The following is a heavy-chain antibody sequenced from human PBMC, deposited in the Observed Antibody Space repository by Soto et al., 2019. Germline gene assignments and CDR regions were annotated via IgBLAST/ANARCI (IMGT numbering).Heavy chain of an antibody. CDR2: MSGNGVEI. CDR3: AKIRIFGSGSPENWCDA. CDR1: GFTLTSYV. V-gene: IGHV3-23*01. D-gene: IGHD3-10*01. Sequence: EVQLLESGGDLVQPGGSLRLSCAASGFTLTSYVMSWVRQAPGKGLEWVSTMSGNGVEIHYADHVKSRFTISREDSKSTLYLQMNSLSAEDTAVYYCAKIRIFGSGSPENWCDAWGRGTLVTVSS. J-gene: IGHJ5*02.